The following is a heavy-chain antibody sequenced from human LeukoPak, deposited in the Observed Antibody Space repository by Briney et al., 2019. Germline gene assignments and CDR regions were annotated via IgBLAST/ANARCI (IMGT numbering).Heavy chain of an antibody. Sequence: RPGGSLRLSCVATGITFSRYGMHRVRQAPGQGLEWVAFIWYDGSKTYYGDSVKGRFTISRDNSKNTVYLQMSTLRADDTAVYYCAAPAGAANWLDPWGQGTLVTVSS. CDR2: IWYDGSKT. D-gene: IGHD1-26*01. CDR3: AAPAGAANWLDP. CDR1: GITFSRYG. J-gene: IGHJ5*02. V-gene: IGHV3-30*02.